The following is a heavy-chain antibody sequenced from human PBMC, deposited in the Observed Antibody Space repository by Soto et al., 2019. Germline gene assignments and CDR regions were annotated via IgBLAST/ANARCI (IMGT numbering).Heavy chain of an antibody. J-gene: IGHJ4*02. CDR3: ARSPRSSPYFDS. D-gene: IGHD6-13*01. Sequence: PGESLKISCQSSGYTFSNFWIGWVRQLPGKGFVWMAISYPVDHETRYSLSFHGKVTISADRSSNTAYLQWNSREASDTAFYFCARSPRSSPYFDSWGQVALVTVSS. CDR2: SYPVDHET. CDR1: GYTFSNFW. V-gene: IGHV5-51*01.